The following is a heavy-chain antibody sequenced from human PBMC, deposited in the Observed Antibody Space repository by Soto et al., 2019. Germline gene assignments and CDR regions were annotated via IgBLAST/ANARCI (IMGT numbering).Heavy chain of an antibody. CDR2: IWYDGSNK. D-gene: IGHD3-3*01. J-gene: IGHJ3*02. Sequence: GGSLRLSCAASGFTFSSYGMHWVRQAPGKGLEWVAVIWYDGSNKYYADSVKGRFTISRDNSKNTLYLQMNSLRAEDTAVYYCARVWGLDYDFWSGYRGDDAFDIWGQGTMVTVSS. V-gene: IGHV3-33*01. CDR1: GFTFSSYG. CDR3: ARVWGLDYDFWSGYRGDDAFDI.